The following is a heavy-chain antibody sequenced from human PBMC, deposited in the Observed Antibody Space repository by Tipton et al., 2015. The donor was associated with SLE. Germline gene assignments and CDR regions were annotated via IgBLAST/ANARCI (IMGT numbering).Heavy chain of an antibody. V-gene: IGHV5-10-1*01. D-gene: IGHD2-2*01. CDR2: IDPSDSYT. CDR3: ARPSGYQPSSPAFDI. J-gene: IGHJ3*02. Sequence: QLVQSGAEVKKPGESLRISCKGSGYSFTSYWISWVRQMPGKGLEWMGRIDPSDSYTNYSPSFQGHVTISADKSISTAYLQWSSLKASDTAMYYCARPSGYQPSSPAFDIWGQGTMVTVSS. CDR1: GYSFTSYW.